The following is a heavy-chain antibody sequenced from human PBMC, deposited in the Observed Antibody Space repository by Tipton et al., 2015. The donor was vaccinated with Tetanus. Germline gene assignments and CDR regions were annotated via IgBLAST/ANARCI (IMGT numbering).Heavy chain of an antibody. V-gene: IGHV4-39*02. CDR2: VDYTGHT. CDR3: ARDSHVGAPVVNCFDR. J-gene: IGHJ4*02. D-gene: IGHD2-21*01. CDR1: GGYISGSRNF. Sequence: TLSLTCTVSGGYISGSRNFWGWIRQTPARGLEWIGSVDYTGHTYHNPSLKSRVTLSVDVSKNQFSLRASSVTAADTALYFCARDSHVGAPVVNCFDRWGLGTLVTFSS.